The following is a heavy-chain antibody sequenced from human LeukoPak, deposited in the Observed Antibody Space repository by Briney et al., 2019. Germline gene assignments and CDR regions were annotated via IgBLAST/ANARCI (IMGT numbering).Heavy chain of an antibody. CDR3: TMEQWLGNAEAGEVFDY. D-gene: IGHD6-19*01. Sequence: NAGGSLRLSCAASGFTFSNAWMSWVRQAPGKGLEWVGRIKSKTDGGTTDYAAPVKGRFTISRDDSKNTLYLQMNSLKTEDTAVYYCTMEQWLGNAEAGEVFDYWGQGTLVTVSS. CDR2: IKSKTDGGTT. J-gene: IGHJ4*02. CDR1: GFTFSNAW. V-gene: IGHV3-15*01.